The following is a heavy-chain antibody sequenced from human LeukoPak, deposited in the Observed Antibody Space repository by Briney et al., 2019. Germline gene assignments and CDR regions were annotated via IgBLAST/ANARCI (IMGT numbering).Heavy chain of an antibody. CDR3: ASGPQGPCSSTWYEAFDI. Sequence: ASVKVSCKASEYTFTGYDMHWVRQAPGQGLEWMGRINPNSGGTNYAQKFQGRVTMTRDTSISTAYMELSRLRSDDTAVYYCASGPQGPCSSTWYEAFDIGGQGTMVTVSS. CDR2: INPNSGGT. CDR1: EYTFTGYD. D-gene: IGHD6-13*01. J-gene: IGHJ3*02. V-gene: IGHV1-2*06.